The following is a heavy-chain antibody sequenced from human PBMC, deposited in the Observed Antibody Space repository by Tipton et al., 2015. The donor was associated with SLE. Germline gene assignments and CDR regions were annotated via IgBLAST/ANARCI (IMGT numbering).Heavy chain of an antibody. D-gene: IGHD6-13*01. J-gene: IGHJ4*02. V-gene: IGHV4-59*08. CDR2: IYYSGST. Sequence: LSCTVSGGSISSYYWSWIRQPPGKGLEWIGYIYYSGSTNYNPSLKSRVTISVDTSKNQFSLKLSSVTAADTAVYYCARHVRVFDYWGQGTLVTVSS. CDR1: GGSISSYY. CDR3: ARHVRVFDY.